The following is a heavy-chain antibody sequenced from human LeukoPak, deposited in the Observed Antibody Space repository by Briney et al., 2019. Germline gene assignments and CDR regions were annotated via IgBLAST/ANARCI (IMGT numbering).Heavy chain of an antibody. CDR1: GGTFSSYA. V-gene: IGHV1-69*05. Sequence: SVKVSCKASGGTFSSYAISWVRQAPGQGLEWMGGIIPIFGTANYAQKFQGRVTITTDESTSTAYMELSSLRSEDTAVYYCAQLGVVIEAFDYWGQGTLVTVSS. J-gene: IGHJ4*02. CDR2: IIPIFGTA. D-gene: IGHD3-3*01. CDR3: AQLGVVIEAFDY.